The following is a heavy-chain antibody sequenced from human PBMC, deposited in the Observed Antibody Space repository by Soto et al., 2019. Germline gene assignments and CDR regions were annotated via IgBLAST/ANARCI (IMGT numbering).Heavy chain of an antibody. CDR3: ATESGSTYGYFDH. Sequence: KPSETLSLTCTVSGGSVTSDEDYWTWIRQSPGKGLEWIGYISNSGSTGCNPSLKTRLSMSVDRSKNQFTLRLTSVTAADTAVYFCATESGSTYGYFDHWGQGTQVTVSS. CDR1: GGSVTSDEDY. CDR2: ISNSGST. D-gene: IGHD5-18*01. J-gene: IGHJ4*02. V-gene: IGHV4-30-4*01.